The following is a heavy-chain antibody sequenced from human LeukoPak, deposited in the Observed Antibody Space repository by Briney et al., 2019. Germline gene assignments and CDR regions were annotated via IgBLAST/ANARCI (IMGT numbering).Heavy chain of an antibody. CDR2: MNPNSGHT. J-gene: IGHJ6*03. V-gene: IGHV1-8*01. Sequence: ASVKVSCKASGYSFISDDINWVRQATGQGLEWMGWMNPNSGHTGYAQNFQGRVTMTRNTSISTAYMELSSLRSEDTAVYYCARAPRGVAERYDYYYYMDVWGKGTTVTVSS. CDR3: ARAPRGVAERYDYYYYMDV. D-gene: IGHD3-10*01. CDR1: GYSFISDD.